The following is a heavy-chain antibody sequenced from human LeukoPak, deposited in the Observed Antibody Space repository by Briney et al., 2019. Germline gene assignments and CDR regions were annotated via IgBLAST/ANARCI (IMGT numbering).Heavy chain of an antibody. CDR1: GGSFSGYY. V-gene: IGHV4-34*01. Sequence: SETLSLTCAVYGGSFSGYYWSWIRQPPGKGLEWIGEINHSGSTNYNPSLKSRVTISVDTSKNQFSLKLSSVTAAGTAVYYCARGALWMTTVILFDYWGQGTLVTVSS. D-gene: IGHD4-17*01. CDR2: INHSGST. CDR3: ARGALWMTTVILFDY. J-gene: IGHJ4*02.